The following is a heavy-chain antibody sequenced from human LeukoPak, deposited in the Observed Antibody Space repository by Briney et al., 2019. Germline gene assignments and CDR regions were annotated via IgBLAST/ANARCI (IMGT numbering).Heavy chain of an antibody. CDR3: TRHVGALDSSGYCDY. CDR1: GFTFSGTA. V-gene: IGHV3-73*01. J-gene: IGHJ4*02. D-gene: IGHD3-22*01. Sequence: PGGSLRLSCAASGFTFSGTAMHWVRQASGKGLEWVGRIRSKANSYATAYAASVKGRFTISRDDSKSTAFPQMNSLKTEDTAVYYCTRHVGALDSSGYCDYWGQGTLVTVSS. CDR2: IRSKANSYAT.